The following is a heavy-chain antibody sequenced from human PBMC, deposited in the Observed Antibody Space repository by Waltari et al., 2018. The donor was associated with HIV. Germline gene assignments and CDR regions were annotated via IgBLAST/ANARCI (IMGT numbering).Heavy chain of an antibody. V-gene: IGHV7-4-1*02. Sequence: QVQLVQSGSELKNPGASVKVSCKAYGYTFIDFAIHWLRQAPGHGLEWMGWVNSKTGKPTYVQGFTGRFVFSLDTSATTAHLEISSLKAEDTAVYYCAKTDWEDGSMRGFDPWGQGTLVTVSS. D-gene: IGHD1-26*01. CDR1: GYTFIDFA. CDR2: VNSKTGKP. J-gene: IGHJ5*02. CDR3: AKTDWEDGSMRGFDP.